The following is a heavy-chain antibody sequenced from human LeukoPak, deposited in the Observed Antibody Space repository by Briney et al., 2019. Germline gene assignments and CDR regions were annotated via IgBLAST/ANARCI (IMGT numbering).Heavy chain of an antibody. CDR1: GXXFSRYW. CDR2: INGDGRDK. V-gene: IGHV3-7*01. CDR3: ARGVDSAIDW. D-gene: IGHD3-9*01. Sequence: PGGSLRLSCAASGXXFSRYWMNWVRQAPGKGLEWVANINGDGRDKYYVGSVRGRFTISRDNADNALYLQMNSLRGDDTALYYCARGVDSAIDWWGQGTLVTVSS. J-gene: IGHJ4*02.